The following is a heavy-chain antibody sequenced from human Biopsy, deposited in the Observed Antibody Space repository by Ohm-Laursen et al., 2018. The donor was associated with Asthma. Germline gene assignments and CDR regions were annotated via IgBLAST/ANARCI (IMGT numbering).Heavy chain of an antibody. Sequence: SLRLSCAATGFTFSNYAMSWVRQAPGKGLEWVSSITGSGGFTYYADSVKGRFTISRDKSENTLYLQMNSLRAEDTAVYYCAKARIHHFYDSSGYYQHDWGQGTLVTVSS. J-gene: IGHJ4*02. D-gene: IGHD3-22*01. V-gene: IGHV3-23*01. CDR2: ITGSGGFT. CDR1: GFTFSNYA. CDR3: AKARIHHFYDSSGYYQHD.